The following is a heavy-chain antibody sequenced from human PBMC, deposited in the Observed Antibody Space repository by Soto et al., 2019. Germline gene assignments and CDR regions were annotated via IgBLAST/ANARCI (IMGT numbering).Heavy chain of an antibody. CDR2: IYYSGST. Sequence: PSETLSLTCTVSGGSGSSGSYYWSWILQPPGNGLEWIGYIYYSGSTNYNPSLKSRVTISIDTSKNQFSLKLNSVTAADTAVYYCARAPRGYSGYENYFDYWGQGTLVTVSS. CDR1: GGSGSSGSYY. CDR3: ARAPRGYSGYENYFDY. J-gene: IGHJ4*02. D-gene: IGHD5-12*01. V-gene: IGHV4-61*01.